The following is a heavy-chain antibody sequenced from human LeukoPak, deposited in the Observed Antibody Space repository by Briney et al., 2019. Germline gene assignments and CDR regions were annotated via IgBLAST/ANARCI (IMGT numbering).Heavy chain of an antibody. CDR1: GYTFTGYY. CDR3: ARDSVGTMTTVTTVDY. J-gene: IGHJ4*02. D-gene: IGHD4-17*01. V-gene: IGHV1-2*02. CDR2: INPNSGGT. Sequence: SVKVSCKASGYTFTGYYMHWVRQAPGQGLEWMGWINPNSGGTNYAQKYQGRVTITRDTSISTAYMELSRLRSDDTAVYYCARDSVGTMTTVTTVDYWGQGTLVTVSS.